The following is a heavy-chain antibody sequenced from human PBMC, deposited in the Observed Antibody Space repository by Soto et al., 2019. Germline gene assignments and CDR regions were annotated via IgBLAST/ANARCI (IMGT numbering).Heavy chain of an antibody. V-gene: IGHV4-30-2*01. CDR3: ARTLGYYDSSGYYYEYFQH. J-gene: IGHJ1*01. D-gene: IGHD3-22*01. CDR2: IYHSGST. Sequence: PSETLSLTCAVSGGSISSGGYSWSWIRQPPGKGLEWIGYIYHSGSTYYNPSLKSRVTLSVDRSKNQFSLKLSSVTAADTAVYYCARTLGYYDSSGYYYEYFQHWGQGTLVTVS. CDR1: GGSISSGGYS.